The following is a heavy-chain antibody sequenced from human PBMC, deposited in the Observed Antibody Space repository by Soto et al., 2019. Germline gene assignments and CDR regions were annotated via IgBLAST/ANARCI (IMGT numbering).Heavy chain of an antibody. D-gene: IGHD2-21*02. CDR2: INAGNGNT. J-gene: IGHJ4*02. CDR3: ARSIVVVTALHY. Sequence: QVQLVQSGAEEKKPGASVKVSCKASGYTFTSYAMLWVRQAPGQRLEWMGWINAGNGNTKYSQKFQGRVTITRDTSASTAYMELSSLRSEDTAVYYCARSIVVVTALHYWGQGTLVTVSS. CDR1: GYTFTSYA. V-gene: IGHV1-3*05.